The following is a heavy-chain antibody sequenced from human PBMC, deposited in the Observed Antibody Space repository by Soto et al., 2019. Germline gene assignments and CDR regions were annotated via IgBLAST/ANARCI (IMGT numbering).Heavy chain of an antibody. Sequence: VASVKVSCKASGYTFTSYAMHWVRQAPGQRLEWMGWINAGNGNTKYSQKFQGRVTITRDTSASTAYMELSSLRSEDTAVYYCARERSYYYDSSGYYSRAIYGMDVWGQGTTVTVSS. D-gene: IGHD3-22*01. J-gene: IGHJ6*02. CDR2: INAGNGNT. V-gene: IGHV1-3*01. CDR3: ARERSYYYDSSGYYSRAIYGMDV. CDR1: GYTFTSYA.